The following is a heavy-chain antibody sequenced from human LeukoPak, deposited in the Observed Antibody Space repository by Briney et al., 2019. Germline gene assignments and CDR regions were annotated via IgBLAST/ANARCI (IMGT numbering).Heavy chain of an antibody. V-gene: IGHV4-39*02. D-gene: IGHD6-13*01. CDR1: GGSISSSSYY. J-gene: IGHJ4*02. CDR2: IYSSGSA. CDR3: ARLGSSSWFDY. Sequence: SETLSLTCTVSGGSISSSSYYWGWIRQPPGKGLEWIASIYSSGSAYYNPSRKSRFPMSVETSKNHFSPKLSSVSPADGAVYYCARLGSSSWFDYWGQGTLVTVSS.